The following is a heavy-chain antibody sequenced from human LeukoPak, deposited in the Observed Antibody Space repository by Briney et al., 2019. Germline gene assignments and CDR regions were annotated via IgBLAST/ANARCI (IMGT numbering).Heavy chain of an antibody. J-gene: IGHJ4*02. D-gene: IGHD4-17*01. CDR3: ATQSYGLFAY. CDR2: IRYDGSNK. V-gene: IGHV3-30*02. CDR1: GFTFSSYG. Sequence: GGSLRLSCAASGFTFSSYGMHWVRQAPGKGLEWVAFIRYDGSNKYYADSVKGRFTISRDNARNSLYLQMNSLRPDDTAVYYCATQSYGLFAYWGQGTLVTVSS.